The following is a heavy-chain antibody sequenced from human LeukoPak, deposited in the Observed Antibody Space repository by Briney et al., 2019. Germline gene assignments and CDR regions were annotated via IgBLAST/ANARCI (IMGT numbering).Heavy chain of an antibody. CDR2: IYYSGST. Sequence: SQTLSFTCTVSGGSISSGGYYWSWIRQHPGKGLEWIGYIYYSGSTYYNPSLKSRVTISVDTFKNQFSLKLSSVTAADTAVYYCARDRRITMVRGVIYYYYGMDVWGQGTTVTVSS. J-gene: IGHJ6*02. CDR1: GGSISSGGYY. D-gene: IGHD3-10*01. CDR3: ARDRRITMVRGVIYYYYGMDV. V-gene: IGHV4-31*03.